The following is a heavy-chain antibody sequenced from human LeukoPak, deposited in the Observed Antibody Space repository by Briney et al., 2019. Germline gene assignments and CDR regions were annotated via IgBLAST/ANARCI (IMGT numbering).Heavy chain of an antibody. CDR2: INSDGSTT. J-gene: IGHJ4*02. D-gene: IGHD3-22*01. CDR1: GFTFSRYW. V-gene: IGHV3-74*03. Sequence: GGSLRLSCAASGFTFSRYWMHWVRQAPGKGLVWVSRINSDGSTTTYADSVKGRFTISRDNAKNTLYLQMNSLRAEDTAVYYCAKYDSSGYFFDYWGQGTLVTVSS. CDR3: AKYDSSGYFFDY.